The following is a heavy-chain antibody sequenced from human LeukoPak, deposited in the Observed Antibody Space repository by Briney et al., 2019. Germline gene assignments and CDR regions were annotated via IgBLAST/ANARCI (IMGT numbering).Heavy chain of an antibody. V-gene: IGHV3-48*03. D-gene: IGHD3-22*01. CDR3: ARDSYYYDSSGYPYFDY. CDR1: GFTFSSYE. J-gene: IGHJ4*02. CDR2: ISSSGSTI. Sequence: GGSLRLSCAASGFTFSSYEMNWVRQAPGKGLEWVSYISSSGSTIYYADSVKGRFTISRDNAKNSLYLQMNSLRAEDTAVYYCARDSYYYDSSGYPYFDYWGQGTLATVSS.